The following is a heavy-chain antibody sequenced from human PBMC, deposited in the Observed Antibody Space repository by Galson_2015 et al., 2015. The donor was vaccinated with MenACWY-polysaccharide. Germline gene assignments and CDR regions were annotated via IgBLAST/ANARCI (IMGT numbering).Heavy chain of an antibody. Sequence: SLRLSCAASGFTFSSYKMNWVRQAPGKGLEWISYITSGGGTIYYADSVKGRFTISRDNAKNSVYLQMSSLRAEDTAVYYCVRDWWCGRAACYYFDFWGQGTLVTVSS. CDR2: ITSGGGTI. CDR3: VRDWWCGRAACYYFDF. J-gene: IGHJ4*02. CDR1: GFTFSSYK. D-gene: IGHD2-8*02. V-gene: IGHV3-48*03.